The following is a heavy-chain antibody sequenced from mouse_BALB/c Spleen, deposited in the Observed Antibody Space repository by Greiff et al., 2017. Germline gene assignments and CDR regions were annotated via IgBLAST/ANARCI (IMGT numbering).Heavy chain of an antibody. CDR2: ISSGGST. J-gene: IGHJ4*01. CDR3: ARGGGYYGSSYAAMDY. D-gene: IGHD1-1*01. V-gene: IGHV5-6-5*01. Sequence: EVKLMESGGGLVKPGGSLKLSCAASGFTFSSYAMSWVRQTPEKRLEWVASISSGGSTYYPDSVKGRFTISRDNARNILYLQMSSLRSEDTAMYYCARGGGYYGSSYAAMDYWGQGTSVTVSS. CDR1: GFTFSSYA.